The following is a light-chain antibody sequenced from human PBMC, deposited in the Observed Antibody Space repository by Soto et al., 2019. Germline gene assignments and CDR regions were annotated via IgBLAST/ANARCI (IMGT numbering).Light chain of an antibody. CDR2: SNN. J-gene: IGLJ2*01. CDR1: SFNIGSNA. Sequence: QSVLTQPPSASGTPGQRVTISCSGSSFNIGSNAVNWYQQLPGTAPKLLIYSNNQWPSGVPDRFSGSKSGTSASLAISGLQSTDEADYYCAAWDDSLNGVVFGGGTKVTVL. V-gene: IGLV1-44*01. CDR3: AAWDDSLNGVV.